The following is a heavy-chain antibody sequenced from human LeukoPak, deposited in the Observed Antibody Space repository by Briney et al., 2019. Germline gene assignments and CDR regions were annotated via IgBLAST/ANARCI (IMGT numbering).Heavy chain of an antibody. J-gene: IGHJ4*02. CDR2: SIGSGFYT. D-gene: IGHD3-16*02. CDR3: ARKLPPSSFYFDF. V-gene: IGHV3-23*01. CDR1: GFTFSDYD. Sequence: GGSLRLSCVASGFTFSDYDMTWVRQAPGKGLEYVSSIGSGFYTFYAGSVKGRFSISRDNSKSAPYLQMNSLRADDTAVYFCARKLPPSSFYFDFWGRGSLVTVSS.